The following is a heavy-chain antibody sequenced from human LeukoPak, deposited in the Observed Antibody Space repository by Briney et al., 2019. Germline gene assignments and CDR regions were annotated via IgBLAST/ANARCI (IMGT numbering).Heavy chain of an antibody. CDR1: GYTFRSYV. CDR3: ARGAIVGATFAFDI. CDR2: ISPYDGDT. V-gene: IGHV1-18*01. J-gene: IGHJ3*02. D-gene: IGHD1-26*01. Sequence: ASVKVSCKASGYTFRSYVISWVRQAPGQGLEWLGWISPYDGDTNYAQKLQARVTMTTDTSTSIVYMELSSLTSDDTAVYYCARGAIVGATFAFDIWGQGTMVTVSS.